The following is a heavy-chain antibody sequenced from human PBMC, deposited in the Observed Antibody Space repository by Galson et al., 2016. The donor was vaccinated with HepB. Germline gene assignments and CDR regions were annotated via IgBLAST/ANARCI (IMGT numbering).Heavy chain of an antibody. CDR2: VWPGDSET. CDR1: GYSFTSYW. Sequence: QSGAEVKKPGESLKISCKGSGYSFTSYWIGWVRQMPGKGLEWMGIVWPGDSETRYSPSFQGQVTISADKSISTAYLPWSSLKASDSAMYYCTRHESGYDPFDVWGQGTLVTVSS. J-gene: IGHJ4*02. V-gene: IGHV5-51*01. CDR3: TRHESGYDPFDV. D-gene: IGHD5-12*01.